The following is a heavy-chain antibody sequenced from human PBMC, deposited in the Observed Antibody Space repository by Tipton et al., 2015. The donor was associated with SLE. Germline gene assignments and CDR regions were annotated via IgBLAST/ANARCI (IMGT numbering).Heavy chain of an antibody. Sequence: TLSLTCAVSDGSISSGGYYWSWIRQHPGKGLEWIGFISYSGSTDYNPSLKSRVTISVDTSKNQFSLNLRSVTAADTAVYYCATTTCSGDSCLVDHWGQGTLVTVSS. CDR1: DGSISSGGYY. CDR2: ISYSGST. V-gene: IGHV4-31*11. CDR3: ATTTCSGDSCLVDH. D-gene: IGHD2-21*01. J-gene: IGHJ4*02.